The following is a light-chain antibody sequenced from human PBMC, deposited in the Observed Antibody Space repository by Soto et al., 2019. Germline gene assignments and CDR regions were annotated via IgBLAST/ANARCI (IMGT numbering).Light chain of an antibody. Sequence: EIVMTQSPATLSVSPGERATLSCRASQSVGSDLAWYQQKPGQAPTLLIYDASTRATGIPARFSGSGSATEFNLASSSLQSEDFAVYYCQKYNKCPPMYTFGQATELEIK. CDR1: QSVGSD. CDR3: QKYNKCPPMYT. V-gene: IGKV3-15*01. CDR2: DAS. J-gene: IGKJ2*01.